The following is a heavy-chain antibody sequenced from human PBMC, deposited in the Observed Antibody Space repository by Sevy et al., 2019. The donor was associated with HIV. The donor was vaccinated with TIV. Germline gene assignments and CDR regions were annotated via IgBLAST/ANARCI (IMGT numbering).Heavy chain of an antibody. D-gene: IGHD7-27*01. CDR2: AYYNGGT. J-gene: IGHJ4*02. V-gene: IGHV4-59*01. Sequence: SETLSLTCTVSGGSLNTYGWSWIRQPPGKGLEWIGYAYYNGGTNYNPSLKSRLTILVDTSERQFSLQLSSVTPADTAVYYCGRDNWGSIDYWGQGVLVTVSS. CDR3: GRDNWGSIDY. CDR1: GGSLNTYG.